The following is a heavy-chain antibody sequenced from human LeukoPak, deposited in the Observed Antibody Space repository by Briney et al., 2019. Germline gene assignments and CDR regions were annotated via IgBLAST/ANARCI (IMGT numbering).Heavy chain of an antibody. J-gene: IGHJ5*02. D-gene: IGHD4-17*01. CDR2: ISYHGSNK. Sequence: GGSLRLSCAASGFTFSSYAMHWVRQAPGKGLEWVAVISYHGSNKHYADSVKGRFTISRDNSKSTLYLQMNSLRAEDTAVYYCARGSWRFDDGDSGFDPWGQGTLVTVSS. V-gene: IGHV3-30*04. CDR1: GFTFSSYA. CDR3: ARGSWRFDDGDSGFDP.